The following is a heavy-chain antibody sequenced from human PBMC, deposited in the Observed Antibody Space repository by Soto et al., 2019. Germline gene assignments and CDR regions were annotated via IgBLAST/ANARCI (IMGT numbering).Heavy chain of an antibody. CDR2: INPNSGAT. Sequence: ASVKVSCKASGYTFSGYYMHWVRQAPGQGLEWMGWINPNSGATNYAQRFQGRVTMTRDTSFSTAYMGLSRLTSDDTAVYYCAPRGGGDSSTWDGGFEYCGRGTLVAVSS. J-gene: IGHJ4*02. D-gene: IGHD6-13*01. CDR1: GYTFSGYY. CDR3: APRGGGDSSTWDGGFEY. V-gene: IGHV1-2*02.